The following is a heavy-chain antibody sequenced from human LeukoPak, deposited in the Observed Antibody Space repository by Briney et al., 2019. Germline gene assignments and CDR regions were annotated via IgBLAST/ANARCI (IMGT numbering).Heavy chain of an antibody. V-gene: IGHV3-33*01. CDR1: GFTFSSYG. CDR2: IWYDGSNK. D-gene: IGHD5-18*01. Sequence: GGSLRLSCAASGFTFSSYGMHWVRQAPGKGLEWVAVIWYDGSNKYYADSVKGRFTISRDNSKNTLYLQMNSLRAEDTAVYYCARDLVDTAIGTLNYWGQGTLVTVSS. CDR3: ARDLVDTAIGTLNY. J-gene: IGHJ4*02.